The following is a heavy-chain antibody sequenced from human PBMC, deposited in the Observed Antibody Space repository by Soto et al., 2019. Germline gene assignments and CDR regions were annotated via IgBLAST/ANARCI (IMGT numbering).Heavy chain of an antibody. J-gene: IGHJ6*02. D-gene: IGHD1-1*01. Sequence: GSLRLSGAAASVSFSSYGLEWVRLAPGKGLEWVAATTYDGGIKHYVDSVKGRFTISRDNSKNTLYLQMNSLRVEDTATYYCAGALENPYFYYGLNVWGQGTTVTVSS. CDR3: AGALENPYFYYGLNV. CDR1: SVSFSSYG. CDR2: TTYDGGIK. V-gene: IGHV3-30*03.